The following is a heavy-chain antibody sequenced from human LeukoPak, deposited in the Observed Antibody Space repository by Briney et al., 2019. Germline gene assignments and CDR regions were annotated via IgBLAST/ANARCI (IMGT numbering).Heavy chain of an antibody. CDR2: IYYSGST. Sequence: TLSETLSLTGTVSGSSISSYYWSWIRQPPRKGLEWIGYIYYSGSTNYNPSLKSGVTISVDTSKNQFSLKLSSVTAADTAVYYCARQGQQLDFDYWGQGTLVTVSS. V-gene: IGHV4-59*08. D-gene: IGHD6-13*01. CDR3: ARQGQQLDFDY. J-gene: IGHJ4*02. CDR1: GSSISSYY.